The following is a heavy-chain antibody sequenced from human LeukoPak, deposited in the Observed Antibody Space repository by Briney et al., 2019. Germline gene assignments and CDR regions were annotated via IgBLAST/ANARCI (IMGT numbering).Heavy chain of an antibody. Sequence: GGSLRLSCAASGFTFSSYATNWVRQAPGKGLEWVSGVSGSGDSTYYTDSVKGRFTISRDISRNTMYLQMNSLRVEDTAIYYCAKDLYTVPGACDYWGRGTLVTVSS. CDR2: VSGSGDST. CDR1: GFTFSSYA. CDR3: AKDLYTVPGACDY. V-gene: IGHV3-23*01. D-gene: IGHD6-19*01. J-gene: IGHJ4*02.